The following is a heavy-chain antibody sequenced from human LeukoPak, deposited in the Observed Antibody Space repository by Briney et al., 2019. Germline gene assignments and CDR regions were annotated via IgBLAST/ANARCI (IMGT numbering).Heavy chain of an antibody. D-gene: IGHD2-2*01. CDR2: IDGSDGAS. V-gene: IGHV3-23*01. J-gene: IGHJ5*02. CDR3: VKQLCGNAKCYDREWFDP. CDR1: GFRFSSYV. Sequence: GGSLRLSCAASGFRFSSYVMSWVRQAPGKGLEYVSSIDGSDGASYYADSVKGRFTISRDNSKNTLYLQMNSLRAEDTAVYYCVKQLCGNAKCYDREWFDPWGQGTLVTVSS.